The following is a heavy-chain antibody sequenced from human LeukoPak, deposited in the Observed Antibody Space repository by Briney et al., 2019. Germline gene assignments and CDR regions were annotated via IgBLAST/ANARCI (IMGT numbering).Heavy chain of an antibody. CDR2: IYHSGST. CDR3: ARARDYYDSSGRRVAFDI. V-gene: IGHV4-31*03. Sequence: SETLPVTCTVSGGSISSGAYYWSWIRQHPGKGLEWIGYIYHSGSTHYNPPLKSRLTLSVEMSKNQLSLKLSTVTAADTAVYYCARARDYYDSSGRRVAFDIWGQPTMV. J-gene: IGHJ3*02. D-gene: IGHD3-22*01. CDR1: GGSISSGAYY.